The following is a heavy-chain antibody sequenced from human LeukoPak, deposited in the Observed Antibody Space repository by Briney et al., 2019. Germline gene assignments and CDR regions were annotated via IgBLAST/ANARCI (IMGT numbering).Heavy chain of an antibody. CDR3: AKDQPRYSYGDYFDY. CDR2: ISYDGSNK. CDR1: GFTFSSYG. Sequence: GRSLRLSCAAAGFTFSSYGMHWGRQAPGRGLGWVAVISYDGSNKYYADSVKGRFTISRDNSKNTLYLQMNSLRAEDTAVYYCAKDQPRYSYGDYFDYWGQGTLVTVSS. J-gene: IGHJ4*02. D-gene: IGHD5-18*01. V-gene: IGHV3-30*18.